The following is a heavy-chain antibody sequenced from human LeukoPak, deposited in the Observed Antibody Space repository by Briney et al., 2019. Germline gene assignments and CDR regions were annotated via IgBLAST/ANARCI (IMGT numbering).Heavy chain of an antibody. CDR3: APLPIAAAWYYFDY. Sequence: SGPALVKPTQTLTLTCTFSGVSLSTSGMCVSWIRQPPVKALEWLTRIDLDDDKYYSTSLKTRLTISKDSSKNQVVLTMTNMDPGDTATYCCAPLPIAAAWYYFDYWGQGTLVTVSS. CDR1: GVSLSTSGMC. D-gene: IGHD6-13*01. CDR2: IDLDDDK. J-gene: IGHJ4*02. V-gene: IGHV2-70*11.